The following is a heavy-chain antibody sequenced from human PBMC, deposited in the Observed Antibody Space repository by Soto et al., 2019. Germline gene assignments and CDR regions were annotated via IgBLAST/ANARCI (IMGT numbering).Heavy chain of an antibody. D-gene: IGHD6-19*01. J-gene: IGHJ6*02. CDR2: IRRKANSYTT. Sequence: EVQLVESGGGLVQPGGSLRLSCAASGLIFSDYHMDWVRQAPGKGLEGVGRIRRKANSYTTEYAASVKGRFTISRDDSKNSMYLQRNSLKREDTAVYYCAMLGGWSGGSSGMDVWGQGTTVTVSS. V-gene: IGHV3-72*01. CDR1: GLIFSDYH. CDR3: AMLGGWSGGSSGMDV.